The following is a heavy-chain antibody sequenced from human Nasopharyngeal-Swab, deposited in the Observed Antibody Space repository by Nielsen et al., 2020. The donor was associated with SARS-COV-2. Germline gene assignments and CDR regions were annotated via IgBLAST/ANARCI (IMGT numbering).Heavy chain of an antibody. CDR2: IYYSGST. CDR3: ARGSLPLYDILTGYYPPFDY. D-gene: IGHD3-9*01. V-gene: IGHV4-31*02. Sequence: WIRQPPGKGLEWIGYIYYSGSTYYNPSLKSRVTISVDTPKNQFSLKLSSVTAADTAVYYCARGSLPLYDILTGYYPPFDYWGQGTLVTVSS. J-gene: IGHJ4*02.